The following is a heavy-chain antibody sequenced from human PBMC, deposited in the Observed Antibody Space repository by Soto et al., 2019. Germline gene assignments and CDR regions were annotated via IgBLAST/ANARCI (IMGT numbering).Heavy chain of an antibody. D-gene: IGHD2-2*01. CDR3: ARGKYCSTSSCIRAFDV. CDR1: GGSFSGYY. Sequence: QVHLQQWGAGLLKPSETLSLTCAVYGGSFSGYYYTWIRQPPGKGLEWIGEINHSGSTNYNPSLKSRAPISVDTSKNQFSLKLNSVTAADTAVYYCARGKYCSTSSCIRAFDVWGLGTMVTVSS. CDR2: INHSGST. V-gene: IGHV4-34*01. J-gene: IGHJ3*01.